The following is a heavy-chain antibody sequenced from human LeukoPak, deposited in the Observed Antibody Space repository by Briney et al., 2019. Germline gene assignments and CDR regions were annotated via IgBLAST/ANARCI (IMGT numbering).Heavy chain of an antibody. J-gene: IGHJ6*03. CDR2: INHSGGT. Sequence: PSETLSLTCAVYGGSFSGYYWSWIRQPPGKGLEWIGEINHSGGTNYNPYLKSRVTISVDTSNNQFSLKLGSVAAADAAVYDWARHGSLGRYFDWLSLSRYYYDYMDVWGKGTTVTISS. V-gene: IGHV4-34*01. CDR1: GGSFSGYY. CDR3: ARHGSLGRYFDWLSLSRYYYDYMDV. D-gene: IGHD3-9*01.